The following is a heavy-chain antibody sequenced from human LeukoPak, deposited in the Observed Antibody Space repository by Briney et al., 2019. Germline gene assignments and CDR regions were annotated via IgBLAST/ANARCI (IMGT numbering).Heavy chain of an antibody. Sequence: GGSLRLSCEASGFSFSNYNMDWVRQTPGKGLEWISSITTSSSYTFYADSVKGRFTISRDNARNSLYLQMDSLTAEDTAVYYCARDGTPSYTSGWVYMDAWGKGTTVTISS. CDR1: GFSFSNYN. D-gene: IGHD6-19*01. J-gene: IGHJ6*04. V-gene: IGHV3-21*01. CDR2: ITTSSSYT. CDR3: ARDGTPSYTSGWVYMDA.